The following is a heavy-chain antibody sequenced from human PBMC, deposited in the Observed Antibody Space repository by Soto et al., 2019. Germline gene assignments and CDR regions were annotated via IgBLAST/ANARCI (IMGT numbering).Heavy chain of an antibody. J-gene: IGHJ5*02. V-gene: IGHV2-5*02. D-gene: IGHD3-3*01. CDR2: IYWDDDK. CDR3: AHRWGYTIFGVASFDP. Sequence: GSGPTLVNPTQTLTLTCTFSGFSLSTSGVGVGWIRQPPGKALEWLALIYWDDDKRYSPSLKSRLTITKDTSKNQVVLTMTNMDPVDTATYYCAHRWGYTIFGVASFDPWGQGTLVTVSS. CDR1: GFSLSTSGVG.